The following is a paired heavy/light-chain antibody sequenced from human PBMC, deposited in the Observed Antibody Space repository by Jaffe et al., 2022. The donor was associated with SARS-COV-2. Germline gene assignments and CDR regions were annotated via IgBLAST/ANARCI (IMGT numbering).Light chain of an antibody. CDR1: QSLLHSRGYNF. Sequence: DVVMTQSPLSLPVTPGEPATISCRSSQSLLHSRGYNFLDWYLQKPGQSPQLLIYLGSSRASGVPDRFSGNGSGTDFTLRISRVEAEDVGVYYCMQALQVPRTFGQGTKVEIK. CDR3: MQALQVPRT. V-gene: IGKV2-28*01. CDR2: LGS. J-gene: IGKJ1*01.
Heavy chain of an antibody. Sequence: QVQLQQWGAGLLKPSETLSLSCSVYSGPFSGDYWSWLRQPPGKGLEWIGDINHSGITNYNPSLESRVTISADTSKNQVSLRLTSVTAADTAVYYCARGSMYWLLRIYYYYYMDVWGRGTTVTVSS. CDR3: ARGSMYWLLRIYYYYYMDV. CDR1: SGPFSGDY. J-gene: IGHJ6*03. D-gene: IGHD3-22*01. CDR2: INHSGIT. V-gene: IGHV4-34*02.